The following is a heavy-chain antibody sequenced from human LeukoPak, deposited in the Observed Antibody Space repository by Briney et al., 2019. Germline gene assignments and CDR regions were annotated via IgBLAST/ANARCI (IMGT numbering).Heavy chain of an antibody. J-gene: IGHJ3*02. D-gene: IGHD1-26*01. Sequence: SVKVSCKASGFTFTRSAVQWVRQARGQRLEWIGWIVVGSGKTNYAQKFQERVIIIRDMSTGTAYMDLGSLRSEDTAIYYCAATSVGATINDAFHMWGQGTMVTVSS. CDR1: GFTFTRSA. CDR3: AATSVGATINDAFHM. CDR2: IVVGSGKT. V-gene: IGHV1-58*01.